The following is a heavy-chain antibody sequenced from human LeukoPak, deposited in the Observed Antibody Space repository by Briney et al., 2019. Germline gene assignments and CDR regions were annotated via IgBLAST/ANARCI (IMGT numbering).Heavy chain of an antibody. CDR3: ATRGYSGYDYGSDY. CDR2: INHSGST. D-gene: IGHD5-12*01. Sequence: PSETLSLTCAVYGGSFSGYYWSWIRQPPGKGLEWIGEINHSGSTNYNPSLKSRVTISVDTSKNQFSLKLSSVTAADTAVYYCATRGYSGYDYGSDYWGQGTLVTVSS. V-gene: IGHV4-34*01. J-gene: IGHJ4*02. CDR1: GGSFSGYY.